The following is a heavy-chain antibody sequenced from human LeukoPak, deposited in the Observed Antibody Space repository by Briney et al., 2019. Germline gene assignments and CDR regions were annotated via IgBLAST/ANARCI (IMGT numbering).Heavy chain of an antibody. CDR3: VRARQEYYYDNSGFDS. Sequence: GGSLRLSCSASGFTFSTYWMSWVRQAPGKGLEWVANIKQDGSERYYVDAVKGRFTISRDNAKNSLYLQMSRLRAEDTAVYYCVRARQEYYYDNSGFDSWGQGTLVTVSS. V-gene: IGHV3-7*01. D-gene: IGHD3-22*01. CDR2: IKQDGSER. CDR1: GFTFSTYW. J-gene: IGHJ4*02.